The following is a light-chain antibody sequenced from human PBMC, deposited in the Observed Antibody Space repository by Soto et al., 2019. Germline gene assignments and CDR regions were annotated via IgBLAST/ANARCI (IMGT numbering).Light chain of an antibody. CDR2: DVS. J-gene: IGLJ1*01. CDR3: CSFAGGLFV. V-gene: IGLV2-11*01. Sequence: QSVLTQPRSVSGSPGQAVTIFCTGTSSNVGSHNYVSWYQQHPGKAPKLIINDVSKRPSGVPDRFSGSKSGNTASLTISGLQAEDEADYYCCSFAGGLFVFGAGTKVTVL. CDR1: SSNVGSHNY.